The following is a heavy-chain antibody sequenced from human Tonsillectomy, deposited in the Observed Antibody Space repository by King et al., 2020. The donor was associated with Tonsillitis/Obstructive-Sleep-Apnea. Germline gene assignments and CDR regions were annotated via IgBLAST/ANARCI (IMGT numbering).Heavy chain of an antibody. V-gene: IGHV3-30*18. CDR3: AKAGGIAMAYFDY. J-gene: IGHJ4*02. D-gene: IGHD5-18*01. CDR2: ISYDGSNK. Sequence: QLVQSGGGVVQPGRSLRLSCAASGFTFSNYGMHWVRQAPGKGLEWVAAISYDGSNKYYADSVKGRFTISRDNSKNTLYLQMNSLRAEDTAVYYCAKAGGIAMAYFDYWGQGTLVTASS. CDR1: GFTFSNYG.